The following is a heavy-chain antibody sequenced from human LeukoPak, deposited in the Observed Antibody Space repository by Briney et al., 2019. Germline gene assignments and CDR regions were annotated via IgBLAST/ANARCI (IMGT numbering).Heavy chain of an antibody. D-gene: IGHD3-9*01. Sequence: GASVKVSCKASGGTLSSYAISWVRQAPGQGLEWMGGIIPIFGTANYAQKFQGRVTITADESTSTAYMELSSLRSEDTAVYYCARNYDILTGYYVNYYYYMDVWGKGTTVTVSS. CDR3: ARNYDILTGYYVNYYYYMDV. V-gene: IGHV1-69*13. CDR1: GGTLSSYA. J-gene: IGHJ6*03. CDR2: IIPIFGTA.